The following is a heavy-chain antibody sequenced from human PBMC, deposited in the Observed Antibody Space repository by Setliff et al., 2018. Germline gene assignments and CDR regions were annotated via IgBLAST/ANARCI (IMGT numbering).Heavy chain of an antibody. D-gene: IGHD2-2*01. V-gene: IGHV1-18*01. CDR1: GYTFTNFG. Sequence: ASVKVSCKAAGYTFTNFGFHWLRQAPGKGLEWMAMIITSTGKTSYAQKFQGRVTVTTDTYTGTGYMELRSLRSDDTAMYFCARFGGSCSSSSCYASDLWGQGTMVTVSS. CDR2: IITSTGKT. J-gene: IGHJ3*01. CDR3: ARFGGSCSSSSCYASDL.